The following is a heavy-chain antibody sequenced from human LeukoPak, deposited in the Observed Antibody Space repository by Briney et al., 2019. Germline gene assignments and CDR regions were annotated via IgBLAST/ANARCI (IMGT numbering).Heavy chain of an antibody. CDR3: ARVNYGGNSGRLDY. J-gene: IGHJ4*02. CDR2: IYYSGST. D-gene: IGHD4-23*01. Sequence: PSETLSLTCTVSGGSISSGEYYWSWIRQPPGKGLEWIGYIYYSGSTYYNPSLKSRVTISVDTSKNQFSLKLSSVTAADTAVYYCARVNYGGNSGRLDYWGQGTLVTVSS. V-gene: IGHV4-30-4*01. CDR1: GGSISSGEYY.